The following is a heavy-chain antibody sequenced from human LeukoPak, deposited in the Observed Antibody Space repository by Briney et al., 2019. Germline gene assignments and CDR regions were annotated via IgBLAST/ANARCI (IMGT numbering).Heavy chain of an antibody. Sequence: GGSLRLSCAISGFTVSSNYVNWVRQAPGKGLEWVSVIYSGGTTYYADSVKGRFTISKDNSKNTLYLQMTSLRAEDTAVYYCARDEALGDAFDIWGQGTVVTVSS. J-gene: IGHJ3*02. V-gene: IGHV3-66*01. CDR2: IYSGGTT. CDR1: GFTVSSNY. CDR3: ARDEALGDAFDI.